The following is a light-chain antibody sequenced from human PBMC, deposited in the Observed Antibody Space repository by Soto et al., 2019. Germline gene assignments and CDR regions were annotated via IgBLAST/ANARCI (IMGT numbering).Light chain of an antibody. J-gene: IGKJ3*01. Sequence: MVVALSGGSLSLSPGERATVSGMASPGVSSSYLAWSQQKPGQPQRRLIYGASRRSTGFPDRFSGCGSGAAFTPPISRLEPEELEVYYCQQYGTSPPATFRPGTKVDIK. CDR3: QQYGTSPPAT. CDR1: PGVSSSY. V-gene: IGKV3-20*01. CDR2: GAS.